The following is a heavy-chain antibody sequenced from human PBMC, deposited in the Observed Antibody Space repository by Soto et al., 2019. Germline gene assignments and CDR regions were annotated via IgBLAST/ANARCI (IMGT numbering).Heavy chain of an antibody. CDR1: GGSITSSSYY. CDR3: ARFNQQWLVHPDY. CDR2: IYYSGST. Sequence: QLQLQESGPGLVKPSETLSLTCTVSGGSITSSSYYWGWIRQPPGKGLEWIGTIYYSGSTYYNPSLKSRVTISVDTSKNQFSLKLSSVTAADTAVYYCARFNQQWLVHPDYWGQGTLVTVSS. J-gene: IGHJ4*02. V-gene: IGHV4-39*01. D-gene: IGHD6-19*01.